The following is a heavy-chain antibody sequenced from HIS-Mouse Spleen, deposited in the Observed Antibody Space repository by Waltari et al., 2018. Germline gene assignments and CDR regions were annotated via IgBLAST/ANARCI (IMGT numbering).Heavy chain of an antibody. V-gene: IGHV4-34*01. Sequence: AGLLKPSETLSLTCAVYGGSFSGYYWSWIRQPPGKGLEWIGEINHSGSTNYNPSLKSRVTISVDTSKNQFSLKLSSVTAADTAVYYCARGALRGSYYWGEYFQHWGQGTLVTVSS. D-gene: IGHD1-26*01. CDR1: GGSFSGYY. CDR2: INHSGST. CDR3: ARGALRGSYYWGEYFQH. J-gene: IGHJ1*01.